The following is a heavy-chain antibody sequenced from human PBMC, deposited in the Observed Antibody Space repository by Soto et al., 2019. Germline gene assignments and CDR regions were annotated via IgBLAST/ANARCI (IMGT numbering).Heavy chain of an antibody. V-gene: IGHV3-48*02. J-gene: IGHJ6*02. CDR1: GFTFSSYS. D-gene: IGHD3-10*01. CDR3: ARDRRFGELRYYYGMDV. CDR2: ISSSSSTI. Sequence: XVSLRLSCAASGFTFSSYSMNGVRQAAGKGLEWVSYISSSSSTIYYADSVKGRFTISRDNAKNSLYLQMNSLRDEDTAVYYCARDRRFGELRYYYGMDVWGQGTTVTVSS.